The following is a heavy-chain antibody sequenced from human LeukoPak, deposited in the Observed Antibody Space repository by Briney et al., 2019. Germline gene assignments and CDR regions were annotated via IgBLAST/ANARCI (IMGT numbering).Heavy chain of an antibody. Sequence: GGSLRLSCAASGFTISSYSMNWVRQAPGKGLEWVSSISSSSSYIYYADSVKGRFTISRDNAKNSLYLQMNSLRAEDTAVYYCARDLGPSGGCDDAFDIWGQGTMVTVSS. CDR1: GFTISSYS. J-gene: IGHJ3*02. CDR2: ISSSSSYI. V-gene: IGHV3-21*01. D-gene: IGHD3-16*01. CDR3: ARDLGPSGGCDDAFDI.